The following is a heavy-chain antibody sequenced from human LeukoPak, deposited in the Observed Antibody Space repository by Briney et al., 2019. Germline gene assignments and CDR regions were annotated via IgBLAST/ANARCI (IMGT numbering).Heavy chain of an antibody. V-gene: IGHV3-23*01. CDR2: ISGSGGST. J-gene: IGHJ4*02. CDR1: GFTFSSYA. D-gene: IGHD3-22*01. Sequence: GSLRLPCAASGFTFSSYAMSWVRQAPGKGLEWVSAISGSGGSTYYADSVKGRFTISRDNSKNTLYLQMNSLRAEDTAVYYCAKELYDSSGYYYELDYWGQGTLVTVSS. CDR3: AKELYDSSGYYYELDY.